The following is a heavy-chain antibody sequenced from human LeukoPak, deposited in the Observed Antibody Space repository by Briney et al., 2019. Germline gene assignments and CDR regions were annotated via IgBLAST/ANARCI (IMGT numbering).Heavy chain of an antibody. J-gene: IGHJ4*02. V-gene: IGHV4-31*03. CDR2: IYYSGTT. CDR1: GGSISSGDFY. Sequence: SETLSLTCTVSGGSISSGDFYWSWIRQHPGKGLEWIGYIYYSGTTYYSPSLKSRVTISLDTSKNQFSLKLSSVTAADTAVYYCARGGLLVPDYWGQGTLVTVSS. CDR3: ARGGLLVPDY. D-gene: IGHD3-10*01.